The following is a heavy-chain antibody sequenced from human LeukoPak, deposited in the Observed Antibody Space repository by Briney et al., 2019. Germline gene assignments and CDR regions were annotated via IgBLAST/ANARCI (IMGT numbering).Heavy chain of an antibody. Sequence: GGSLRLSCAASGFTFSSYWMSWVRQAPGKGLEWVANIKQDGSEKYYVDSGKGRFTISRDQAKNSLYLQMNSLRAEHTAVYYCARDPVRWDCSGGSGLGGWFDPWGQGTLVTVSS. D-gene: IGHD2-15*01. V-gene: IGHV3-7*01. CDR1: GFTFSSYW. CDR3: ARDPVRWDCSGGSGLGGWFDP. CDR2: IKQDGSEK. J-gene: IGHJ5*02.